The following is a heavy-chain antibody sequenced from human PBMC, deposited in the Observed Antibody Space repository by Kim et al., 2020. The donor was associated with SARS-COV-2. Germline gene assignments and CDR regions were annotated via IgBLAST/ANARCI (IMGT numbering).Heavy chain of an antibody. CDR3: ASLEGDMVRGVIGPFYFDY. CDR2: INYSGST. CDR1: GGSISSSSYY. Sequence: SETLSLTCTVSGGSISSSSYYWGWIRQPPGKGLEWFGSINYSGSTYYNPSLKSRVTISVDTSKNQFSLKLSSVTAADTAVYYCASLEGDMVRGVIGPFYFDYWGQGTPVTVSS. J-gene: IGHJ4*02. D-gene: IGHD3-10*01. V-gene: IGHV4-39*01.